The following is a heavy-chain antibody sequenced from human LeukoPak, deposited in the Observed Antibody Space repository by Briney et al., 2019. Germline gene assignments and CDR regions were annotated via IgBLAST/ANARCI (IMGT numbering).Heavy chain of an antibody. V-gene: IGHV3-33*06. CDR3: AKDHYGSGSYIDY. Sequence: GGSLRLSCAASGFTFSSYGMHWVRQAPGKGLEWVAVIWYDGSNKYYADSVKGRFTISRDNSKNTLYLQMNSLRAEDTAVYYCAKDHYGSGSYIDYRGQGTLVTVSS. CDR2: IWYDGSNK. J-gene: IGHJ4*02. CDR1: GFTFSSYG. D-gene: IGHD3-10*01.